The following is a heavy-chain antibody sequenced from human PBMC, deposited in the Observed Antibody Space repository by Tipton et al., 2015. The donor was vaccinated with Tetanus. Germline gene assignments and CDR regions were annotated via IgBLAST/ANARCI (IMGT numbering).Heavy chain of an antibody. CDR3: ARGVWFGPGPRYYFDY. Sequence: TLSLTCTVSGGSISSYYWSWIRQPPGKGLEWIGYIYFNGSTNYNPSLKSRVTISVDTSKNQFSLKLSSVTAANTAIYFCARGVWFGPGPRYYFDYWGQGTLVTVSS. CDR2: IYFNGST. CDR1: GGSISSYY. J-gene: IGHJ4*02. D-gene: IGHD3-10*01. V-gene: IGHV4-59*08.